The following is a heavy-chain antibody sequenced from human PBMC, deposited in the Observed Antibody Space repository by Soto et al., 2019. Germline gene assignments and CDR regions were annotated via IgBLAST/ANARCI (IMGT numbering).Heavy chain of an antibody. D-gene: IGHD3-10*01. CDR2: MNPNSGNT. V-gene: IGHV1-8*01. CDR3: ARAHYGSGSPASYYYYGMDV. J-gene: IGHJ6*02. Sequence: QVQLVQSGAEVKKPGASVKVSCKASGYTFTSYDINWVRQATGQGLEWMGWMNPNSGNTGYAQKYKGRRSTTRKTSISTDYMQLSSLRSEDTAVYYCARAHYGSGSPASYYYYGMDVWGQGTTVTVSS. CDR1: GYTFTSYD.